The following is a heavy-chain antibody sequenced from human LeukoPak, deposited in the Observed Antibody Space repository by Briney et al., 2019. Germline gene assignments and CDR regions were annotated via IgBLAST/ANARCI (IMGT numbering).Heavy chain of an antibody. Sequence: GSLRLSCAASGFTFSNAWMSWVRQAPGKGLEWVGRIKSKTDGGTTDYAAPVKGRFTISREDSKNTLYLQMNSLKTEDTAVYYCTTGGWCSGGSRYDWGQGTLVTVSS. D-gene: IGHD2-15*01. CDR2: IKSKTDGGTT. V-gene: IGHV3-15*01. CDR3: TTGGWCSGGSRYD. J-gene: IGHJ4*02. CDR1: GFTFSNAW.